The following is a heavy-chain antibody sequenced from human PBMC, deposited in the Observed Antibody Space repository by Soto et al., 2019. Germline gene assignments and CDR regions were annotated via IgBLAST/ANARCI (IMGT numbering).Heavy chain of an antibody. Sequence: GGSLRLSCAASGFTFSSYSMNWVRQAPGKGLGWVSSISSSSSYIYYADSVKGRFTISRDNAKNSLYLQMNSLRAEDTAVYYCARNKFPDYYDSSGFYDAFDIWGQGTMVTVSS. CDR3: ARNKFPDYYDSSGFYDAFDI. CDR2: ISSSSSYI. J-gene: IGHJ3*02. CDR1: GFTFSSYS. V-gene: IGHV3-21*01. D-gene: IGHD3-22*01.